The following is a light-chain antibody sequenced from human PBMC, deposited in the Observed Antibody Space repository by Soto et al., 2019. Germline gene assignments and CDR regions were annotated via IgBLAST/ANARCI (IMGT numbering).Light chain of an antibody. V-gene: IGLV2-14*01. CDR3: SSYTSSSTPYVV. CDR1: SSDVGGYNY. J-gene: IGLJ2*01. Sequence: QSALTQPASVSGSPGQSITISCTGTSSDVGGYNYVSWYQQHPGKAPKLMICEVSNRPSGVSNRFSGSKSGNTASLTISGLQAEDEAAYYCSSYTSSSTPYVVFGGGTKLTVL. CDR2: EVS.